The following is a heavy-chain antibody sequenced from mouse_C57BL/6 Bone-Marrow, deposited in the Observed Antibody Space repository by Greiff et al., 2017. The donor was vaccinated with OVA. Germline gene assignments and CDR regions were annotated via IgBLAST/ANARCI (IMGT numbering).Heavy chain of an antibody. CDR3: AMEYDYDWFAY. J-gene: IGHJ3*01. CDR2: IHPSDSDT. V-gene: IGHV1-74*01. D-gene: IGHD2-4*01. Sequence: QVQLQQPGAELVKPGASVKVSCKASGYTFTSYWMHWVKQRPGQGLEWIGRIHPSDSDTNYNQKFKGKATLTVDKSSSTAYMQLSSLTSEDSAVYYWAMEYDYDWFAYWGQGTLVTVSA. CDR1: GYTFTSYW.